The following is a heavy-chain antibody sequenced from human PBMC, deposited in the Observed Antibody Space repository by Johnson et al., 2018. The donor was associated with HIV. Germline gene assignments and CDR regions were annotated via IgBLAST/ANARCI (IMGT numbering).Heavy chain of an antibody. D-gene: IGHD7-27*01. V-gene: IGHV3-9*01. Sequence: VESGGGLVLPGRSLRLSCAASGFTFDDYAMHWVRQAPGKGLEWASGISWHSGSIGYAASVKGRFTISRDNAKNSLYLQMNSLRAEATALYYCAKVPDLLNWEANAFDIWGQGTMVTVSS. CDR1: GFTFDDYA. CDR2: ISWHSGSI. J-gene: IGHJ3*02. CDR3: AKVPDLLNWEANAFDI.